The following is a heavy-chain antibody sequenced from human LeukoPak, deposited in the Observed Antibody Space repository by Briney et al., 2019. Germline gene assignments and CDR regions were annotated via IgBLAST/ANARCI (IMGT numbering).Heavy chain of an antibody. D-gene: IGHD6-13*01. CDR2: ISYDGIDK. V-gene: IGHV3-30*03. J-gene: IGHJ4*02. Sequence: GSLRLSCVVSGFTFTNYGFHWVRQAAGKGLEWVAFISYDGIDKFYSESVKGRFTISRDNSQNTLYLQMNSLRGDDTAVYYCARGHWTLGFDSSRWYWIDYWGQGTLVAVSS. CDR1: GFTFTNYG. CDR3: ARGHWTLGFDSSRWYWIDY.